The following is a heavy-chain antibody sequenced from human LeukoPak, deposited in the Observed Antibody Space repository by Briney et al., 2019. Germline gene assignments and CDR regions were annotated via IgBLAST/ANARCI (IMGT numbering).Heavy chain of an antibody. CDR2: IYYSGST. J-gene: IGHJ3*02. V-gene: IGHV4-59*01. D-gene: IGHD3-10*01. Sequence: SETLSLTCTVSGGSISSYYWSWIRQPPGKGLEWIGYIYYSGSTNYNPSLKSRVTISVDTSKNQFSLKLSSVTAADTAVYYCAGVRGVMNAFDIWGQGTMVTVSS. CDR1: GGSISSYY. CDR3: AGVRGVMNAFDI.